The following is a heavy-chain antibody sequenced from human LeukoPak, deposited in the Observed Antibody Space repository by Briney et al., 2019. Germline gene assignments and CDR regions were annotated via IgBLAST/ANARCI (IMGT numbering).Heavy chain of an antibody. CDR3: AAEAAYYYDSRDAFDV. V-gene: IGHV1-58*01. J-gene: IGHJ3*01. Sequence: SVKVSCKASGFTFTSSAVQWVRQARGQRLEWIGWIVVGSGNTNYAQKFQERVTITRDMSTSLVYMELSSLRSEDTVVYYCAAEAAYYYDSRDAFDVWGQGTMVTVSS. CDR1: GFTFTSSA. CDR2: IVVGSGNT. D-gene: IGHD3-22*01.